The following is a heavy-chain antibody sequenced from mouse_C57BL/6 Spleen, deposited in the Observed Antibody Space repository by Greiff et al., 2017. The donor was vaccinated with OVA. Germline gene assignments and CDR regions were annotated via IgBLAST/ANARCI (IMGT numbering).Heavy chain of an antibody. CDR1: GYTFTSYW. CDR2: IDPNSGGT. CDR3: ARSDTTVVDNYYAMDY. D-gene: IGHD1-1*01. Sequence: QVQLQQPGAELVKPGASVKLSCKASGYTFTSYWMHWVKQRPGRGLEWIGRIDPNSGGTKYNEKFKSKATLTVDKPSSTAYMQLSSLTSEDSAVYYCARSDTTVVDNYYAMDYWGQGTSVTVSS. V-gene: IGHV1-72*01. J-gene: IGHJ4*01.